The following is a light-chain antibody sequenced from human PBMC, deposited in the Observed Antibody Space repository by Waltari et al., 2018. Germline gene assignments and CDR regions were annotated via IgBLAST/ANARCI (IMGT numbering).Light chain of an antibody. Sequence: QLGVTQSPSASASLGASVKLTCILSSCHSTNAVAWHQQQPEKGPRFLMKVNSDGSHSKGDGIPDRFSGSSSGAERYLTISSLQSEDEADYYCQAWGTGIQGVFGGGTKLTVL. CDR2: VNSDGSH. J-gene: IGLJ3*02. V-gene: IGLV4-69*01. CDR3: QAWGTGIQGV. CDR1: SCHSTNA.